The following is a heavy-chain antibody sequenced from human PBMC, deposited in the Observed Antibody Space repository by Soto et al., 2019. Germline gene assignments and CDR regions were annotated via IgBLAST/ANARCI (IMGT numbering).Heavy chain of an antibody. J-gene: IGHJ5*02. CDR2: IYYSGST. V-gene: IGHV4-30-4*01. CDR1: GGSISSGDYY. Sequence: SATLSLTCTVSGGSISSGDYYWSWIRQPPGKGLEWIGYIYYSGSTYYNPSLKSRVTISVDTSKNQFSLKLSSVTAADTAVYYCARDHPRGVTSGEGNWFDPWGQRTLVTVSS. CDR3: ARDHPRGVTSGEGNWFDP. D-gene: IGHD4-4*01.